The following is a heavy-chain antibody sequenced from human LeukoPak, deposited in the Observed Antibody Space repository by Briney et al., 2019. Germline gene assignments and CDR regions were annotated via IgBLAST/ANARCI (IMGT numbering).Heavy chain of an antibody. CDR2: IYPADSDT. Sequence: GESLKISCKGSGDDLVTYWIAWVRQMPGKGVEWMGIIYPADSDTRYSPSFQGQVTISADKSISTAYLQWSSLKASDTAMYYCARHGSGGYDYRNWFDPWGQGTLVTVSS. CDR1: GDDLVTYW. V-gene: IGHV5-51*01. D-gene: IGHD5-12*01. CDR3: ARHGSGGYDYRNWFDP. J-gene: IGHJ5*02.